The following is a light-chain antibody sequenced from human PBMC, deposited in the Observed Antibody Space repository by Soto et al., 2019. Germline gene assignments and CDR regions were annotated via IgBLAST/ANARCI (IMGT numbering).Light chain of an antibody. CDR1: QSILSSSNNKNS. V-gene: IGKV4-1*01. J-gene: IGKJ5*01. Sequence: DIVMTQSPDSLAVSLGERATINCTSSQSILSSSNNKNSLAWFQQQPGQPPKLLIYWASTRESGVPDRFSGSGSGTDFTLTISSLKAEDVAVYYCQQYYSSVVTFGQGTRLEIK. CDR2: WAS. CDR3: QQYYSSVVT.